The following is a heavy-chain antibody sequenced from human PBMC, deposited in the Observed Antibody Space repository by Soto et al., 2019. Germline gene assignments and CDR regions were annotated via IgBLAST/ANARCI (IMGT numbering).Heavy chain of an antibody. V-gene: IGHV4-4*02. CDR3: ARDRVVGDADAFDI. J-gene: IGHJ3*02. Sequence: SEALSLTCAVSGGSISSSNWWSWVRQPPGKGLEWIGEIYHSGSTNYNPSLKSRVTISVDKSKNQFSLKLSSVTAADTAVYYCARDRVVGDADAFDIWGQGTMVTVSS. D-gene: IGHD1-26*01. CDR2: IYHSGST. CDR1: GGSISSSNW.